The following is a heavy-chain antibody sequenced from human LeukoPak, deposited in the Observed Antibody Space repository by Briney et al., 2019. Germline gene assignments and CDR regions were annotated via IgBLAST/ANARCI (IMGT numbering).Heavy chain of an antibody. D-gene: IGHD6-6*01. CDR1: GYTFTGYY. J-gene: IGHJ6*03. CDR2: INPNSGGT. CDR3: ARAYSSSLFDYYYYYMDV. V-gene: IGHV1-2*02. Sequence: VSVKVSCKASGYTFTGYYMHWVRQAPGQGLEWMGWINPNSGGTNYAQKFQGRVTMTRDTSISTAYMELSRLRSDDTAVYYCARAYSSSLFDYYYYYMDVWGKGTTVTVSS.